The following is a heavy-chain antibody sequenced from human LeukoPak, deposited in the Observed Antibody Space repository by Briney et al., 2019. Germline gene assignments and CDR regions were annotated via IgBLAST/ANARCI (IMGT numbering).Heavy chain of an antibody. CDR1: GDSVSSNSAA. CDR3: ARDGYSGYDYYYYYMDV. J-gene: IGHJ6*03. D-gene: IGHD5-12*01. CDR2: TYYRSKWYN. Sequence: SQTLSLTCAISGDSVSSNSAAWNWIRQSPSRGLEWLGRTYYRSKWYNDYAVSVKSRITINPDTSKNQFSLQLNSVTPEDTAVYYCARDGYSGYDYYYYYMDVWGKGTTVTVSS. V-gene: IGHV6-1*01.